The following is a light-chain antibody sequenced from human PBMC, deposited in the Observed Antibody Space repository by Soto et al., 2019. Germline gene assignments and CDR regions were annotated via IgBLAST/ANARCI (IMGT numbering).Light chain of an antibody. CDR2: GAA. Sequence: PGERATLSCSASQSASSSYLAWCQQRPGQAPRLLIYGAASRATGIPDRCSGSGAGTDFTLTISRLEPEDVSVDYCQVYVTSCTWTFGQGTKVDIK. J-gene: IGKJ1*01. V-gene: IGKV3-20*01. CDR3: QVYVTSCTWT. CDR1: QSASSSY.